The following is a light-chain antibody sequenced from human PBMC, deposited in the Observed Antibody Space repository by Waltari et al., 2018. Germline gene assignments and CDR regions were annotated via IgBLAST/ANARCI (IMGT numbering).Light chain of an antibody. CDR1: SSNIGSNT. J-gene: IGLJ1*01. V-gene: IGLV1-44*01. Sequence: QSVLTQPPSASGNPGQRVTISCSGRSSNIGSNTVHWYQQLPGTAPKLLIYSNNQRHSGVPDRFSGSKSGTSASLAISGLQSEDEADYYCAAWDDSLNGRVFGTGTKVTVL. CDR2: SNN. CDR3: AAWDDSLNGRV.